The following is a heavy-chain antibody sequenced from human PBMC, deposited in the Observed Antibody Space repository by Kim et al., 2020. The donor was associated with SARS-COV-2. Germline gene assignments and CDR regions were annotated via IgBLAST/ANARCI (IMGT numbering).Heavy chain of an antibody. CDR2: INDGNGNT. CDR1: GYTFTSYA. CDR3: AREEWQNWYFDL. J-gene: IGHJ2*01. D-gene: IGHD2-8*01. Sequence: ASVKVSCKASGYTFTSYAMHWVRQAPGQRLEWMGWINDGNGNTKYSQKFQGRVTITRDTSASTAYMELSSLRSEDTAVYYCAREEWQNWYFDLWGRGTLV. V-gene: IGHV1-3*01.